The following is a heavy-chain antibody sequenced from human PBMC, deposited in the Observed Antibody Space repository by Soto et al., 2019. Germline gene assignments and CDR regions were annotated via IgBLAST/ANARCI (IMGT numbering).Heavy chain of an antibody. D-gene: IGHD6-13*01. V-gene: IGHV1-69*13. CDR3: ARVGAAGSGNFDY. Sequence: SVKVSCKASGGTFSSYAISWVRQAPGQGLEWMGGIIPIFGTANYAQKFQGRVTITADESTSTAYMELSSLRSEDTAVYYCARVGAAGSGNFDYWGQGTLVTVSS. CDR1: GGTFSSYA. J-gene: IGHJ4*02. CDR2: IIPIFGTA.